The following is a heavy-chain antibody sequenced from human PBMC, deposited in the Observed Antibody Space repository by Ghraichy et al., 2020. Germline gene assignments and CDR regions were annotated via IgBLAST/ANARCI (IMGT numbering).Heavy chain of an antibody. CDR2: LHYTGTT. CDR3: ARRGRDGYNHHFDY. CDR1: GVSISPYY. Sequence: SETLSLTCTVSGVSISPYYWSWIRQPPGKGLEWIGYLHYTGTTNYNPTLKSRVSISADTSKKRFSLRLSSVTAADTAVYYCARRGRDGYNHHFDYWGQGILVTVSS. V-gene: IGHV4-59*08. D-gene: IGHD5-24*01. J-gene: IGHJ4*02.